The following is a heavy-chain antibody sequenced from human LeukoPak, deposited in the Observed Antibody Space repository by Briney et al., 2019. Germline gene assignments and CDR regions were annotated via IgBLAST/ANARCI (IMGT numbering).Heavy chain of an antibody. Sequence: GGSLRLSCAASGFTFSSYTMNWVRQAPGKGLQWVSTVSTSSNIHYSESVKGRFTISRDNARNSLYLQMNSLRDEDTAVYYCVRDALHTAHFDYWGQGTLVTVSS. CDR1: GFTFSSYT. J-gene: IGHJ4*02. D-gene: IGHD5-18*01. V-gene: IGHV3-48*02. CDR3: VRDALHTAHFDY. CDR2: VSTSSNI.